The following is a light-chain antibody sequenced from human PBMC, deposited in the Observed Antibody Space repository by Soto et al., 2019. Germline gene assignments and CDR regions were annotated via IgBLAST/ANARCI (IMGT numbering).Light chain of an antibody. V-gene: IGKV3-11*01. CDR2: DTS. J-gene: IGKJ5*01. CDR3: QQRNSWPTTFT. CDR1: QSVGSF. Sequence: EIVLTQSPATLSLSPGQRSTLSCRASQSVGSFLAWYQQKPGQAPRLLIYDTSIRATGIPARFSGSGSGTDFTPTISSLEPEDFAAYYCQQRNSWPTTFTFGQGKDWRL.